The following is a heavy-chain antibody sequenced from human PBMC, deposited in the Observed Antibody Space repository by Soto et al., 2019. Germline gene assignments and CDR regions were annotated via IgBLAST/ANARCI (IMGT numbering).Heavy chain of an antibody. D-gene: IGHD3-16*02. CDR2: ISYDGSKK. CDR3: AKDTIGGVIIKGYDY. Sequence: QVQLAESGGGVVQPGRSLRLCCAASGFTFSSYGMHWVRQAPGKGLEWVAVISYDGSKKYYADSVKGRFTISRDNSKNTLYLQMNSLRAEDTAVYCCAKDTIGGVIIKGYDYWGQGTLVTVSS. J-gene: IGHJ4*02. V-gene: IGHV3-30*18. CDR1: GFTFSSYG.